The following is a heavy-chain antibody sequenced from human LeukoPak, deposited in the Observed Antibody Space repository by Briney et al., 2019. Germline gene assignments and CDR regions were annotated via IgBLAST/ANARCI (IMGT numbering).Heavy chain of an antibody. Sequence: GGSLRLSCAASGFTFSSYSMNWVRQAPGKGLEWVSSISSSSTYIYYADSVKGRFTISRDNAKNTLYLQMNSLRAEDTAVYYCARVRYSDGSYYFDYWGQGTLVTVSS. CDR1: GFTFSSYS. V-gene: IGHV3-21*01. CDR2: ISSSSTYI. CDR3: ARVRYSDGSYYFDY. J-gene: IGHJ4*02. D-gene: IGHD5-24*01.